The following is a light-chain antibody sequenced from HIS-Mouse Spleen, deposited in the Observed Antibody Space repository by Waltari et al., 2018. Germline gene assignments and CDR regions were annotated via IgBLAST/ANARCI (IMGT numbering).Light chain of an antibody. J-gene: IGLJ7*01. Sequence: QSVLTQPPSASGTPGQRVTISCSGSSSNIGSNYVYWYQQLPGTAPKLLIYRNNTRPSGVPDRFSCSKSGTSASLAISGLRSEDEADYYCAAWDDSLSGAVFGGGTQLTVL. CDR1: SSNIGSNY. V-gene: IGLV1-47*01. CDR2: RNN. CDR3: AAWDDSLSGAV.